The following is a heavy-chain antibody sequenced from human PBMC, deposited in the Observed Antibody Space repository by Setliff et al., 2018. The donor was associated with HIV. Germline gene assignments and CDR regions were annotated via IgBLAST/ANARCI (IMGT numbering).Heavy chain of an antibody. CDR3: ARSRGISSAYWLDT. CDR2: ISGSGGYI. J-gene: IGHJ5*02. CDR1: GFKFPGFA. Sequence: PGGSLRLSCAASGFKFPGFALNWVRQAPGKGLAWVSSISGSGGYIYYADFARGRFTVSRDNAKNSLYLQMSSLREEDTAMYFCARSRGISSAYWLDTWGQGTLVTVSS. V-gene: IGHV3-21*01. D-gene: IGHD6-6*01.